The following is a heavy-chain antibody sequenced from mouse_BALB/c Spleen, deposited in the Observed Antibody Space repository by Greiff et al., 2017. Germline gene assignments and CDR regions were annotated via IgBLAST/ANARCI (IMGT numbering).Heavy chain of an antibody. D-gene: IGHD2-1*01. V-gene: IGHV1-9*01. CDR3: ARRGYYGNWYFDV. CDR1: GYTFSSYW. J-gene: IGHJ1*01. Sequence: VQLQQSGPELEKPGASVKISCKATGYTFSSYWIEWVKQRPGHGLEWIGEILPGSGSTNYNEKFKGKATFTADTSSNTAYMQLSSLTSEDSAVYYCARRGYYGNWYFDVWGAGTTVTVSS. CDR2: ILPGSGST.